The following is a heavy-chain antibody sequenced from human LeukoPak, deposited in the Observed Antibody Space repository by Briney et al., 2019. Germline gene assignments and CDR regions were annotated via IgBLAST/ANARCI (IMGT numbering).Heavy chain of an antibody. CDR2: IKEDGSEK. V-gene: IGHV3-7*01. CDR3: ARDLGYCSAGNRYSVFDY. J-gene: IGHJ4*02. CDR1: GFTFSSHW. Sequence: GGSLRLSCAGSGFTFSSHWMSWVRQSPGKGPEWVAHIKEDGSEKYYVDSVKGRFTVSRDNAKNSLYLQMNSLTADDTAVYYCARDLGYCSAGNRYSVFDYWGQGTLVTVSS. D-gene: IGHD2-15*01.